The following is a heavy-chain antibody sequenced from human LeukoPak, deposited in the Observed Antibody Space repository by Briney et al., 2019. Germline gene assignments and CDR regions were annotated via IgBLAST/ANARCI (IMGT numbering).Heavy chain of an antibody. Sequence: GGSLRLSCAASGFTISTYGMNWVRQAPRKGLEWVSVIFGSGDSTYYADSVKGRFTISRDKSKDTLYLQMHSLRAEDTAVYYCAKDQKPDSGYDIDYWGQGTLVTVSS. J-gene: IGHJ4*02. D-gene: IGHD5-12*01. CDR2: IFGSGDST. V-gene: IGHV3-23*01. CDR3: AKDQKPDSGYDIDY. CDR1: GFTISTYG.